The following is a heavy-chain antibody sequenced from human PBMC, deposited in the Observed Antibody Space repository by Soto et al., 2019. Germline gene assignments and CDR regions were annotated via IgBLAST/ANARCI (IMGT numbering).Heavy chain of an antibody. V-gene: IGHV4-4*07. CDR3: ARGGYCTNGVCYTHRVGFVY. CDR2: IYTSGST. Sequence: QVQLQESGPGLVKPSETLSLTCTVSGGSISSYYWSWIRQPAGKGLEWIGRIYTSGSTKYNPSLKSRVTIAVDTSKNQFSLKLSSVTAADTAVYYCARGGYCTNGVCYTHRVGFVYWGQGTLVTVSS. CDR1: GGSISSYY. J-gene: IGHJ4*02. D-gene: IGHD2-8*01.